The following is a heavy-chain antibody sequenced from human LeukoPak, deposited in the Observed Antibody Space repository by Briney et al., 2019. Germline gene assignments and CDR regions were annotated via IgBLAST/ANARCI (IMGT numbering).Heavy chain of an antibody. V-gene: IGHV3-30*04. CDR1: GFTFSSYA. CDR2: ISYDGSNK. Sequence: GGSLRLSCAASGFTFSSYAMHWVRQAPGKGLEWVAVISYDGSNKYYADSVKGRFTISRDNSKNTLYLQMNSLRAEDTAVYYCARTRALGGSYSVGLASYFDYWGQGTLVTVSS. D-gene: IGHD1-26*01. CDR3: ARTRALGGSYSVGLASYFDY. J-gene: IGHJ4*02.